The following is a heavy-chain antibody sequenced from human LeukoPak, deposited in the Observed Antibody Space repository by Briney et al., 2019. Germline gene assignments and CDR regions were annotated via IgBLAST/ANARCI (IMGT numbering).Heavy chain of an antibody. V-gene: IGHV4-4*02. J-gene: IGHJ4*02. Sequence: SETLSLTCAVSGGSVSSGNWWTWVRQPPGKGLEWIGEIHHGGNTKYNPSLRSRVTISVDKTRNQFSLRLTSVTAADTAVYYCARETKLMGYSSGLGFNYWGQGTLVTVSS. D-gene: IGHD6-19*01. CDR2: IHHGGNT. CDR1: GGSVSSGNW. CDR3: ARETKLMGYSSGLGFNY.